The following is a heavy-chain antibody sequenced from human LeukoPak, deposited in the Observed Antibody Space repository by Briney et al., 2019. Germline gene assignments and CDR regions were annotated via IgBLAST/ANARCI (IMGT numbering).Heavy chain of an antibody. CDR2: ISYDGSNK. CDR1: GFTFSSYG. J-gene: IGHJ4*02. Sequence: PGGSLRLSCAASGFTFSSYGMHWVRQAPGKGLEWVAVISYDGSNKYYADSVKGRFTISRDNSKNTLYLQMNSLRAEDTAVYYCADLGFDYWGRGTLVTVSS. CDR3: ADLGFDY. V-gene: IGHV3-30*03.